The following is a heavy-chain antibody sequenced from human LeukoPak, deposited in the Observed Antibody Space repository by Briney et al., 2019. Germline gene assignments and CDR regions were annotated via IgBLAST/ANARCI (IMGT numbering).Heavy chain of an antibody. J-gene: IGHJ6*03. CDR1: GFTFSSYG. V-gene: IGHV3-33*06. Sequence: GGSLRLSCAASGFTFSSYGMHWVRQAPGKGQEWVAVIWYDGSNKYYADSVKGRFSISRDNSKNTLYLQMNSLRAEDTAVYYCAKDRAARGYYYYYMDVWGKGTTVTVSS. CDR2: IWYDGSNK. D-gene: IGHD6-6*01. CDR3: AKDRAARGYYYYYMDV.